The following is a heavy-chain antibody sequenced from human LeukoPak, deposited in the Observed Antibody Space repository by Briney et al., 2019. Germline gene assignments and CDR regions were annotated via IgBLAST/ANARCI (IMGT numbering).Heavy chain of an antibody. V-gene: IGHV4-39*07. CDR1: GGSISSSSYY. CDR2: IYYSGST. CDR3: ARRPRGWSYNWNDGGFDY. D-gene: IGHD1-20*01. Sequence: SETLSLTCTVSGGSISSSSYYWGWIRQPPGKGLEWIGSIYYSGSTYYNPSLKSRVTISVDTSKNQFSLKLSSVTAADTAVYYCARRPRGWSYNWNDGGFDYWGQGTLVTVSS. J-gene: IGHJ4*02.